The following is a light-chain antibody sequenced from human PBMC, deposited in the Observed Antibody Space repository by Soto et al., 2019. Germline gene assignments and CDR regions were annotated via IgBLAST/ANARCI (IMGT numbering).Light chain of an antibody. V-gene: IGKV3-15*01. CDR1: QSVGRN. CDR2: GAS. Sequence: EIVMTQSPVTLSVSPGERATLSCRASQSVGRNLAWYQQKPGQAPRLLLYGASTRATGIPGRFSGSGSGTEFTLTITSQQSEYFAVYYCQQHNYWPSFGQGTKLEFK. CDR3: QQHNYWPS. J-gene: IGKJ2*01.